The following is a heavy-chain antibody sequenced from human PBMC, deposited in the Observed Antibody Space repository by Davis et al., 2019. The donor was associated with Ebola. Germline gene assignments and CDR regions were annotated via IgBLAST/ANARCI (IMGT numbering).Heavy chain of an antibody. CDR3: ARGVYGNYGMDV. V-gene: IGHV4-39*01. D-gene: IGHD5/OR15-5a*01. J-gene: IGHJ6*02. Sequence: SETLSLTCTVSGGSISSYYWGWIRQPPGKGLEWIGSIYYSGSTYYNPSLKSRVAISVDTSKNQFSLKLSSVTAADTAVYYCARGVYGNYGMDVWGQGTTVTVSS. CDR2: IYYSGST. CDR1: GGSISSYY.